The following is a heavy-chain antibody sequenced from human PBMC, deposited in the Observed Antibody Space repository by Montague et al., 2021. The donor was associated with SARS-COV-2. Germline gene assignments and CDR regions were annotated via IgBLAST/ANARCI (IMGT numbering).Heavy chain of an antibody. D-gene: IGHD3-10*01. V-gene: IGHV3-7*01. Sequence: SLRLSCAASGFAFGNFWMSWIRQASGKGLEWVANIKQDAGEKYYGESVQGRFTISRDNAKKSLYLQMNSLRVEDTAVYYCATAGSGSYYYYKYGMDVWGQGTTVTVS. CDR2: IKQDAGEK. CDR1: GFAFGNFW. J-gene: IGHJ6*02. CDR3: ATAGSGSYYYYKYGMDV.